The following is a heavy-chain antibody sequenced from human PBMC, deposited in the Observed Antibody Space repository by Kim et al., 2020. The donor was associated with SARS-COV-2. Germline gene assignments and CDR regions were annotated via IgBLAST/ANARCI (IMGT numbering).Heavy chain of an antibody. Sequence: GGSLRLSGAASGFTFSSYALNWVRQAPGKGLEWVSTISGSGGSTYYADSVKGRFTISRDNSENTLYLQMNSLRAEDTAVFYCAKDGGFWSGYLSIPGGAYYYYYMDVWGKGTTVTVSS. CDR2: ISGSGGST. CDR1: GFTFSSYA. CDR3: AKDGGFWSGYLSIPGGAYYYYYMDV. D-gene: IGHD3-3*01. J-gene: IGHJ6*03. V-gene: IGHV3-23*01.